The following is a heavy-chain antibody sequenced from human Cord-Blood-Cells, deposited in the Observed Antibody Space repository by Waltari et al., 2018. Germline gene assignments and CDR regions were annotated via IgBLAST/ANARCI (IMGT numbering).Heavy chain of an antibody. CDR2: IYPGDSDT. CDR3: ARILTGEEYFDY. CDR1: AHSSTSYC. Sequence: EVQLVPSGAEVKKPGASLKISCKGSAHSSTSYCPAWVPQMPGKGLEWMGIIYPGDSDTRYSPSFQGQVTISADKSISTAYLQWSSLKASDTAMYYCARILTGEEYFDYWGQGTLVTVSS. J-gene: IGHJ4*02. D-gene: IGHD7-27*01. V-gene: IGHV5-51*01.